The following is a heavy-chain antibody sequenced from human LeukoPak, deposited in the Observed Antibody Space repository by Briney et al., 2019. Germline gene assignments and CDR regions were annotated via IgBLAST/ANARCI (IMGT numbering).Heavy chain of an antibody. D-gene: IGHD3-9*01. CDR2: IKQDGSEK. CDR1: GFTFSSYW. V-gene: IGHV3-7*01. J-gene: IGHJ4*02. CDR3: ARGLHYDILTGYLQFDY. Sequence: AGGSLRLSCAASGFTFSSYWMSWVRQAPGKGLEWVANIKQDGSEKYYVDSVRGRFTISRDNAKNSLYLQMNSLRAEDTAVYYCARGLHYDILTGYLQFDYWGQGTLVTVSS.